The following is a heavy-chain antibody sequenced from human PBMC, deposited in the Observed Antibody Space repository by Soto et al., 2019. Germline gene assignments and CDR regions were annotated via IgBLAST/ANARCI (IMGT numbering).Heavy chain of an antibody. J-gene: IGHJ3*01. D-gene: IGHD4-17*01. CDR1: EFTFSSHW. CDR2: IKSDGTTT. V-gene: IGHV3-74*01. CDR3: ARNRNAYGLSDAFDV. Sequence: EEQLVQSGGGLVQPGGSLRLSCTALEFTFSSHWMHWVRQAPGKGLVWVARIKSDGTTTGHADSVKGRFTISRDNAKNALYLQMNSLRAEDTAVYYCARNRNAYGLSDAFDVWGHGTMVTVSS.